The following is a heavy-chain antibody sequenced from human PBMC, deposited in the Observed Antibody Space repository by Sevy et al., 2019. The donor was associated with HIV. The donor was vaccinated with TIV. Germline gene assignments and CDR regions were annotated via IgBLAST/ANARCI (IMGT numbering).Heavy chain of an antibody. V-gene: IGHV3-23*01. J-gene: IGHJ4*02. CDR2: LSDSGVST. CDR3: ARDRATSATGTLFDY. Sequence: GGSLRLSCAASGFTSSSYAMSWVRQPPGRGLEWVSTLSDSGVSTYYADSVKGRFTISRDNSKNILYLQMNSLRAEDTAAYYCARDRATSATGTLFDYRGQGTLVTVSS. CDR1: GFTSSSYA. D-gene: IGHD3-9*01.